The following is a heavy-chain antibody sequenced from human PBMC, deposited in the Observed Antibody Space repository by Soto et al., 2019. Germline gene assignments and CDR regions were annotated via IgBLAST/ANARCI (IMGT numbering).Heavy chain of an antibody. CDR1: AGTFSSYT. D-gene: IGHD3-22*01. V-gene: IGHV1-69*04. Sequence: SVKVSCKASAGTFSSYTISWVRQAPGQGLEWMGRIIPILGIANYAQKFQGRVTITADKSTSTAYMELSSLRSEDTAVYFCARDLYTYNYDSSGEDYWAQGTLVAVS. CDR3: ARDLYTYNYDSSGEDY. CDR2: IIPILGIA. J-gene: IGHJ4*02.